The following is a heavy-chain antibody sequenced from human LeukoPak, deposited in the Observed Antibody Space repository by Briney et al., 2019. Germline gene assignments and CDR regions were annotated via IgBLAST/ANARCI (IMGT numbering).Heavy chain of an antibody. Sequence: GGSLRLSCAASGFTFSTFAMIWVRQPPGKGLEWVSSISSSSSYIYYADSMKGRFTISRDNAKNSLYLQMNSLRAEDTAVYFCARGIYTSSPRNPKNFFDYWGQGTLVTVS. CDR1: GFTFSTFA. V-gene: IGHV3-21*01. D-gene: IGHD2-2*02. CDR2: ISSSSSYI. J-gene: IGHJ4*02. CDR3: ARGIYTSSPRNPKNFFDY.